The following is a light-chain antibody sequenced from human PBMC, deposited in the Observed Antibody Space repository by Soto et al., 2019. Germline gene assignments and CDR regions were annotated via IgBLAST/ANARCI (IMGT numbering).Light chain of an antibody. Sequence: QSVLTQPASVSGSPGQSITISCTGTSSDVGGYNYVSWYQQHPGKAPKLMISDVSSRHSGVSNRFSGSKSGNTASLTISGLQAEDEADYYCSSYRRSRTLEFGGGTKVTVL. CDR3: SSYRRSRTLE. CDR1: SSDVGGYNY. CDR2: DVS. J-gene: IGLJ3*02. V-gene: IGLV2-14*01.